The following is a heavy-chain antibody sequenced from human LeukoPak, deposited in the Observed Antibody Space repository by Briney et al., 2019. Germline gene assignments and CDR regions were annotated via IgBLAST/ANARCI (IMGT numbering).Heavy chain of an antibody. J-gene: IGHJ4*02. CDR1: GFTFSSYA. CDR2: ISTTSLNT. D-gene: IGHD1-26*01. Sequence: PGGSLRLSCAASGFTFSSYAMSWVRQAPGKGLQWGSVISTTSLNTYYADSVKGRFTISRDNSKNTLYMQKSSLRVDDTAVYYCGRDRGNRWVDFWGQGTLVTVSS. CDR3: GRDRGNRWVDF. V-gene: IGHV3-23*01.